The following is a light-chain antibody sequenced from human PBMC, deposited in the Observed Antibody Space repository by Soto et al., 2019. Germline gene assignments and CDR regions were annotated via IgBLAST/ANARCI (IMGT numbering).Light chain of an antibody. CDR3: QQYGSSPVT. Sequence: EIVLTQSPGTLSLSPGERATLSCRASQSVNSSYLAWYQRKPGQAPRLLTYGASSRATGIPDRFSGSGSGTDFTLTISRLEPEDFAVYSCQQYGSSPVTFGQGTKVEIK. CDR1: QSVNSSY. J-gene: IGKJ1*01. CDR2: GAS. V-gene: IGKV3-20*01.